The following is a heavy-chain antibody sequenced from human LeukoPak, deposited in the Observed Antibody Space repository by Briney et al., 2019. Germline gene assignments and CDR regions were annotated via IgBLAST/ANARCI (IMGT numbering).Heavy chain of an antibody. J-gene: IGHJ4*02. V-gene: IGHV3-53*01. CDR3: ARHNDFWSGYDY. Sequence: PGGSLRLSCAASGFTVSSNYMSWVRQAPGKGLEWASVIYSGGSTYYADSVKGRFTISRDNSKNTLYLQVNSLRAEDTAVYYCARHNDFWSGYDYWGQGTLVTVSS. CDR1: GFTVSSNY. D-gene: IGHD3-3*01. CDR2: IYSGGST.